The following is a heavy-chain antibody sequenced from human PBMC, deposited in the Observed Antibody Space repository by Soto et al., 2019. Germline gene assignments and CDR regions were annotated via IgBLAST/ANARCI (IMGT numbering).Heavy chain of an antibody. Sequence: ASVKVSCKASGYTFTGYYMHWVRQAPGQGLEWMGWINPNSGGTNYAQKFQGWVTMTRDTSISTAYMELSRLRSDDTAVYYCARAGVVATSYGMDVWGQGTTVTVS. CDR3: ARAGVVATSYGMDV. CDR1: GYTFTGYY. D-gene: IGHD5-12*01. V-gene: IGHV1-2*04. J-gene: IGHJ6*02. CDR2: INPNSGGT.